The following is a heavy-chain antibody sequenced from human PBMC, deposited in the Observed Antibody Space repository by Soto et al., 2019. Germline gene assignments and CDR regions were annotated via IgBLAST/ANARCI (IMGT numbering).Heavy chain of an antibody. V-gene: IGHV3-23*01. CDR1: GFTFSSYA. CDR2: ISGSGGST. Sequence: GGSLRLSCAASGFTFSSYAMSWVRQAPGKGLEWVSAISGSGGSTYYADSVKGRFTISIDKSKNTLYLQMNSLRAEDTAVYYCAKDRPDDFWSGYFDYWGQGTLVTVSS. J-gene: IGHJ4*02. D-gene: IGHD3-3*01. CDR3: AKDRPDDFWSGYFDY.